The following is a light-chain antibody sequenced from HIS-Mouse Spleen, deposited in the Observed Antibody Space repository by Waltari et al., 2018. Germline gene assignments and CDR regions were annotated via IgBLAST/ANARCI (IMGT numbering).Light chain of an antibody. CDR2: KAS. J-gene: IGKJ1*01. CDR1: QSISSW. V-gene: IGKV1-5*03. CDR3: QQYNSYSPWT. Sequence: DIQRTQSPSTLSASVGDRVTITCPASQSISSWLAWYQQKPGKAPKLLIYKASSLESGVPSRFSGSGSVTEFTLTISSLQPDDFATYYCQQYNSYSPWTFGQGTKVEIK.